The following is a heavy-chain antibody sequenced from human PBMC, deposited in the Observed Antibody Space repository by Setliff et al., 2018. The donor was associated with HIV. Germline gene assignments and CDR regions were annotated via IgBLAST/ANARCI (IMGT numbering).Heavy chain of an antibody. Sequence: GASVKVSCKASGYPFTSYGISWLRQARGQGIEWMGWISPYDGKTKYAQKIKGRVTMTTDTSTTTVYMELRGLTSDNTAVYYCAGGVSSGSYHYGDPYYYYYYMDVWGKGTTVTVSS. D-gene: IGHD1-26*01. CDR3: AGGVSSGSYHYGDPYYYYYYMDV. J-gene: IGHJ6*03. CDR1: GYPFTSYG. CDR2: ISPYDGKT. V-gene: IGHV1-18*01.